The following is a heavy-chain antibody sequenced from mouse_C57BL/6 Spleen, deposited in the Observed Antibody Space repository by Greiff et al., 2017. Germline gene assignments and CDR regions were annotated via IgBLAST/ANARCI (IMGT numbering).Heavy chain of an antibody. CDR1: GFTFSSYG. V-gene: IGHV5-6*01. Sequence: EVQLVESGGDLVKPGGSLKLSCAASGFTFSSYGMSWVRQTPDKRLEWVATISSGGSYTYYPDSVKGRFTISRDNAKNTLYLQMSSLKSADTAMYYCARDYYGSSYWCFDVWGTGTTVTVSS. J-gene: IGHJ1*03. D-gene: IGHD1-1*01. CDR2: ISSGGSYT. CDR3: ARDYYGSSYWCFDV.